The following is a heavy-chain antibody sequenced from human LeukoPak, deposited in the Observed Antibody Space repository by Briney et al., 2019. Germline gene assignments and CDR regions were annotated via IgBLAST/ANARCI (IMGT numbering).Heavy chain of an antibody. CDR1: GFTFSSYW. Sequence: GGCLRLSCAASGFTFSSYWMHWVRQAPGKGLVWVSRINGDGNSINYADSVKGRFTISRDNSKNTLYLQMNSLRAEDTAVYYCAKDPLTRIVGATIPADYWGQGTLVTVSS. CDR2: INGDGNSI. CDR3: AKDPLTRIVGATIPADY. J-gene: IGHJ4*02. D-gene: IGHD1-26*01. V-gene: IGHV3-74*01.